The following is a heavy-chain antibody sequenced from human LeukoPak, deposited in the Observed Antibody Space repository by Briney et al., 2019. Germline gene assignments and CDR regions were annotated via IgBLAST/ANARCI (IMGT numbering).Heavy chain of an antibody. J-gene: IGHJ6*03. CDR2: ISSSSSYI. V-gene: IGHV3-21*01. Sequence: GGSLRLSCAASGFTFSSYSMNWVRQALGKGLEWVSSISSSSSYIYYADSVKGRFTISRDNAKNSLYLQMNSLRAEDTAVYYCATSDYDFWSGYYTDYYYYMDVWGKGTTVTVSS. CDR3: ATSDYDFWSGYYTDYYYYMDV. CDR1: GFTFSSYS. D-gene: IGHD3-3*01.